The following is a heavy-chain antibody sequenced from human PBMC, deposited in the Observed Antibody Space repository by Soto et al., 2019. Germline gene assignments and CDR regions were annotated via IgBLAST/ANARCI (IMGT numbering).Heavy chain of an antibody. CDR3: ARELEQLVYYYYYGMDV. J-gene: IGHJ6*02. CDR1: GDSFTDYY. V-gene: IGHV1-2*02. CDR2: INPNSGGT. Sequence: ASVKVSCKASGDSFTDYYMYWVRQAPGQGLEWMGWINPNSGGTNNTQNFQGRVTLTRDASISTAYMELSRLRSDDTAVYYCARELEQLVYYYYYGMDVWGQGTTVTVSS. D-gene: IGHD6-13*01.